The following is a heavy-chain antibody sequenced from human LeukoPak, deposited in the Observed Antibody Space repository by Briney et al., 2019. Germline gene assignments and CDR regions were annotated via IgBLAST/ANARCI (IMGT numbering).Heavy chain of an antibody. Sequence: EASVKVSCKVSGYTLTELSMHWLRQAPGKGLEWMGGFDPEDGETIYAQKFQGRVTMTEDTSTDTAYMELSSLRSEDTAVYYCATVVGSAWFDPWGQGTLVTVSS. CDR3: ATVVGSAWFDP. CDR2: FDPEDGET. CDR1: GYTLTELS. D-gene: IGHD3-10*01. V-gene: IGHV1-24*01. J-gene: IGHJ5*02.